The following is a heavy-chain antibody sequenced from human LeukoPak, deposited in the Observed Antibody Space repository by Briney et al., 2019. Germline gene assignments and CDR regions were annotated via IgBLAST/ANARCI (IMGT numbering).Heavy chain of an antibody. CDR3: ERWDCYDSSGYY. D-gene: IGHD3-22*01. Sequence: SETLSLTCTVSGGSISSGGYYWSWIRQHPGKGLEWIGYIYYSGSTYYNPSLKSRVTISVDTSKNQFSLKLSSVTAADTAVYYCERWDCYDSSGYYWSQGTLVTVSS. CDR2: IYYSGST. J-gene: IGHJ4*02. V-gene: IGHV4-31*03. CDR1: GGSISSGGYY.